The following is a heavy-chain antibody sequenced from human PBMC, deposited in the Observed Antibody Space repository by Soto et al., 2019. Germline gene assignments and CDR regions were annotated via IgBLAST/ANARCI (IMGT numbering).Heavy chain of an antibody. D-gene: IGHD2-2*01. V-gene: IGHV3-23*01. Sequence: EVQLLESGGGLVQPGGSLRLSCAASGFTFSSYAMSWVRQAPGKGLEWVSAISGSGGSTYYADSVKGRFTISRDNSKNTQYLQRNSLRAEDTAVYYCAKWSFVVVVPAAIRGGMDVWGQGTTVTVSS. J-gene: IGHJ6*02. CDR2: ISGSGGST. CDR3: AKWSFVVVVPAAIRGGMDV. CDR1: GFTFSSYA.